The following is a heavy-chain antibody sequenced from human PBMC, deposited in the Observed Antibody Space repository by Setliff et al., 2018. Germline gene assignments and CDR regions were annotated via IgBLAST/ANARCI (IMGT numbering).Heavy chain of an antibody. CDR3: VRDSPYCVNGVCRGY. Sequence: GESLTISCAASGFTFINYWMSWVRQAPGTGLEWLANIKQDGSEKFYVDSVKGRFTISRDNAKNSLYLQMNNLRAEDTAVYYCVRDSPYCVNGVCRGYWGQGTQVTV. V-gene: IGHV3-7*03. CDR2: IKQDGSEK. D-gene: IGHD2-21*01. CDR1: GFTFINYW. J-gene: IGHJ4*02.